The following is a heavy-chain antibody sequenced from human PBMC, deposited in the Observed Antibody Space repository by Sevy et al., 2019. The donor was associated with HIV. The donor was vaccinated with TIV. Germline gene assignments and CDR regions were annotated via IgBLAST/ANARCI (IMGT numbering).Heavy chain of an antibody. V-gene: IGHV1-2*02. CDR2: INPNSGVT. J-gene: IGHJ4*02. D-gene: IGHD5-18*01. Sequence: ASVKVSCKASGYTFTGQYIHWVRQAPGQGLQWMGWINPNSGVTNHAQEFQGRVTMTRDTSINTAYMELSGLKSDDTAVYYCARDLRLRGYSYGCFDYWGQGTLVTVSS. CDR1: GYTFTGQY. CDR3: ARDLRLRGYSYGCFDY.